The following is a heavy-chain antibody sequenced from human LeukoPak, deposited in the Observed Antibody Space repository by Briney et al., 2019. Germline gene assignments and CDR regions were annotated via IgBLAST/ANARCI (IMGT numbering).Heavy chain of an antibody. Sequence: GGSLRLSCAASGFTFSSYAMHWVRQAPGKGLEWVAVISYDGSNKYYADSVKGRFTISRDNSKNTLYPQMNSLRAEDTAVYYCARSRLRAYASSTNYYYYYGMDVWGQGTTVTVSS. D-gene: IGHD5-18*01. J-gene: IGHJ6*02. CDR3: ARSRLRAYASSTNYYYYYGMDV. V-gene: IGHV3-30*04. CDR2: ISYDGSNK. CDR1: GFTFSSYA.